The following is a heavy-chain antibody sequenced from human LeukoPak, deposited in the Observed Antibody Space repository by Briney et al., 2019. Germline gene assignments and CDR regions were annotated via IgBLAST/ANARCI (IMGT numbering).Heavy chain of an antibody. J-gene: IGHJ4*02. CDR2: IYYSGST. Sequence: SETLSLTCTVSGGSISSYYWSWIRQPPGKGLEWIGYIYYSGSTNYNPSLKSRVTISVDTSKNQFSLKLSSVTAADTAVYYCARRSYGTESFDYWGQGTLVTVSS. V-gene: IGHV4-59*08. CDR3: ARRSYGTESFDY. CDR1: GGSISSYY. D-gene: IGHD1-26*01.